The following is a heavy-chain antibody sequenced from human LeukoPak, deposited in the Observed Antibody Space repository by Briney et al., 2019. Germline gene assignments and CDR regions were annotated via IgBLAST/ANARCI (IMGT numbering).Heavy chain of an antibody. V-gene: IGHV1-8*02. CDR1: GYTFTGYY. J-gene: IGHJ4*02. CDR3: ARALPDYGGDY. Sequence: ASVKVSCKASGYTFTGYYMHWVRQAPGQGLEWMGWMNPNSGNTGYAQKFQGRVTMTRNTSISTAYMELSSLRSEDTAVYYCARALPDYGGDYWGQGTLVTVSS. CDR2: MNPNSGNT. D-gene: IGHD4-23*01.